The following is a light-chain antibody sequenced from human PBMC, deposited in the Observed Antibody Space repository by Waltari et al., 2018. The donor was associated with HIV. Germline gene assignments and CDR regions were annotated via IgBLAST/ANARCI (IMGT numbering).Light chain of an antibody. V-gene: IGLV1-40*01. CDR1: SSTSGAGYD. CDR2: GNT. CDR3: QSLRV. Sequence: QSVLTQPPSVSGAPGQRVTISCTGSSSTSGAGYDVHWYQQLPGTAPKLLIYGNTNRPSGVPDRFSGSKSGTSASLAITGLQAEDEADYYCQSLRVFGGGTKLTVL. J-gene: IGLJ2*01.